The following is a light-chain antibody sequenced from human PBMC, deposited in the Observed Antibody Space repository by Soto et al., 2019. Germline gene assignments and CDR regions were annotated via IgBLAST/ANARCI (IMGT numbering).Light chain of an antibody. CDR1: SSDVGGYNY. CDR3: SSYTSSCTEV. V-gene: IGLV2-14*01. Sequence: QSALTQPASVSGSPGQSITISCTGTSSDVGGYNYVSWYQQHPGKAPKLMIYDVSNRPSGVSNRFSGSKSGNTASLTISGLQAEDEADYYCSSYTSSCTEVFGTGTKLTVL. CDR2: DVS. J-gene: IGLJ1*01.